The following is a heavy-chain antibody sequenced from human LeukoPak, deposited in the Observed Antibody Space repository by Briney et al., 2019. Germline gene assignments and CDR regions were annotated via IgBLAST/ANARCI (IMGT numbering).Heavy chain of an antibody. Sequence: AGGSLRLSCAASGFTFSNYWMSWVRQAAGKGLQWVANLKQDGGEKYYVDSVKGRFTISRDNAMNSLCLQMNSLRAEDTAVFYCARDQYDTWSRRGNFDSWGQGTLVIVSS. CDR1: GFTFSNYW. CDR3: ARDQYDTWSRRGNFDS. J-gene: IGHJ4*02. CDR2: LKQDGGEK. D-gene: IGHD3-3*01. V-gene: IGHV3-7*03.